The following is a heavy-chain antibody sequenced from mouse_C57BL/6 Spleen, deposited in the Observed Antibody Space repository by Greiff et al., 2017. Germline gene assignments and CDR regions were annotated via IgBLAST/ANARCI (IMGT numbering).Heavy chain of an antibody. Sequence: EVKVVESGGGLVQPGGSLKLSCAASGFTFSDYGMAWVRQAPRKGPEWVAFISNLAYSIYYADTVTGRFTISRENAKNTLYLEMSSLRSEDTAMYYCARVYYGSSHWYFDVWGTGTTVTVSS. CDR3: ARVYYGSSHWYFDV. D-gene: IGHD1-1*01. CDR1: GFTFSDYG. CDR2: ISNLAYSI. J-gene: IGHJ1*03. V-gene: IGHV5-15*01.